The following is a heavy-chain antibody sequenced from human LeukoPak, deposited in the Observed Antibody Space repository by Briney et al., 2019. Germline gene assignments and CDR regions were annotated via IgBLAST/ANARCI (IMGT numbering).Heavy chain of an antibody. Sequence: GGSLRLSCAASGFTFSSYGMHWVRQAPGKGLEWVAVISYDGSNKYYADSVKGRFTISRDNSKNTLYLQMNSLRAEDTAVYYCAKDGWSDSSSWAAFDYWGQGTLVTVSS. V-gene: IGHV3-30*18. CDR2: ISYDGSNK. CDR3: AKDGWSDSSSWAAFDY. D-gene: IGHD6-13*01. CDR1: GFTFSSYG. J-gene: IGHJ4*02.